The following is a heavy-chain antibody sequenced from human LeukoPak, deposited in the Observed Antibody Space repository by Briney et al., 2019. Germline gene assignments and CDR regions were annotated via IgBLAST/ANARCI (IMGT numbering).Heavy chain of an antibody. CDR3: ARKRYSYGNDAFDI. Sequence: PSQTLSLTCTVSGGSISSGDYYWSWIRQPPGKCLEWIGYIYYSGSTYYNPSLKSRVTISVDTSKNQFSLKLSSVTAADTAVYYCARKRYSYGNDAFDIWGQGTMVTVSS. J-gene: IGHJ3*02. CDR1: GGSISSGDYY. D-gene: IGHD5-18*01. V-gene: IGHV4-30-4*01. CDR2: IYYSGST.